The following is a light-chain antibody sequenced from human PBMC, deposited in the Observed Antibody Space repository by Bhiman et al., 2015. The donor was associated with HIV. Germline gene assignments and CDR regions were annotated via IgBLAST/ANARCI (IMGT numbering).Light chain of an antibody. CDR1: SSNIGNNY. CDR2: ENN. Sequence: QSVLTQPPSVSAAPGQKVTISCSGSSSNIGNNYVSWYQQLPGTAPKLLIYENNKRPSGIPDRFSGSKSGNTASLTISGLQAEDEADYYCCSYAGSSPVVFGGGTKLTVL. V-gene: IGLV1-51*02. J-gene: IGLJ2*01. CDR3: CSYAGSSPVV.